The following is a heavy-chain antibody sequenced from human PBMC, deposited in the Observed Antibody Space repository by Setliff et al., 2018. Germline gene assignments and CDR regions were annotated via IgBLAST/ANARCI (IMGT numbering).Heavy chain of an antibody. CDR2: IFSSGTT. Sequence: SETLSLTCTVSGGSFNSANYYWNWIRQPPGKGLEWIGFIFSSGTTSYNPSLMSRVFMSIDTSQNQVSLRLSSVTAADTAVYYCVRGANDMLTTYALDIWGEGTMVTVSS. J-gene: IGHJ3*02. CDR1: GGSFNSANYY. D-gene: IGHD3-9*01. V-gene: IGHV4-30-4*08. CDR3: VRGANDMLTTYALDI.